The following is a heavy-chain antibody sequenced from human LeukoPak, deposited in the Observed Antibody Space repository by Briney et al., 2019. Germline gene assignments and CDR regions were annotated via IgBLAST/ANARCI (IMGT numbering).Heavy chain of an antibody. Sequence: GGSLRLSCAASGFTFSSYGMHWVRQAPGKGLEWVAVIYFDGSNKYYADSVKGRFTISRDNSKNTLYLQMNSLRVEDTAVYYCARDANDYSGNPEDYWGQGTLVTVSS. V-gene: IGHV3-33*01. CDR1: GFTFSSYG. CDR2: IYFDGSNK. J-gene: IGHJ4*02. CDR3: ARDANDYSGNPEDY. D-gene: IGHD4-23*01.